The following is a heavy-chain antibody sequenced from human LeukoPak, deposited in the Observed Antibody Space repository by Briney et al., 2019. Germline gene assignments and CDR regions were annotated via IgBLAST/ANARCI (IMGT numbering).Heavy chain of an antibody. CDR3: AREGYSYGY. V-gene: IGHV4-34*01. J-gene: IGHJ4*02. CDR2: INHSGST. CDR1: GGSFSGYY. Sequence: PSETLSLTCAVYGGSFSGYYWSWIPQPPGKGLEWIGEINHSGSTNYNPSLKSRVTISVDTSKNQFSLKLSSVTAADTAVYYCAREGYSYGYWGQGTLVTVSS. D-gene: IGHD5-18*01.